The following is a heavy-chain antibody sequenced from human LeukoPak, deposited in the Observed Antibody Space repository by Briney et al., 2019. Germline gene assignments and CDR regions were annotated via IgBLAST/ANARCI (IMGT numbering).Heavy chain of an antibody. V-gene: IGHV3-23*01. Sequence: GGSLRLSCAASGFTFSSYWMSWVRQAPGKGLEWISSISGSGDTVYPDSVKGRFTISRDNSKNTLYLQMNNLKAEDTAVYYCAKAHTGSGNYYYFDFWGQGTLVAVSS. CDR3: AKAHTGSGNYYYFDF. CDR2: ISGSGDT. CDR1: GFTFSSYW. J-gene: IGHJ4*02. D-gene: IGHD3-10*01.